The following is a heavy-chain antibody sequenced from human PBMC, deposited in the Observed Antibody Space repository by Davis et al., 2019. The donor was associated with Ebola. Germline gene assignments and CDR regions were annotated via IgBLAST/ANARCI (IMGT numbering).Heavy chain of an antibody. V-gene: IGHV4-4*02. Sequence: GSLRLSCDVSGASLSSNNWWIWVRQSPGKGLEWLGQIYLSGNTNYNPSLQSRVTISMDKSRNQFSLNLRSLTAADTAIYYCAKTYDVLTGFRWIDHWGQGTLVTVSS. CDR2: IYLSGNT. CDR3: AKTYDVLTGFRWIDH. J-gene: IGHJ1*01. CDR1: GASLSSNNW. D-gene: IGHD3-9*01.